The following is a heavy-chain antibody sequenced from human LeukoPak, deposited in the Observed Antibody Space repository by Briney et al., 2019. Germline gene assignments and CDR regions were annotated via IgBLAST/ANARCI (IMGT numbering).Heavy chain of an antibody. V-gene: IGHV3-33*06. CDR3: AKPLGYCSSTSCYGIDP. CDR1: GFTFSSYG. J-gene: IGHJ5*02. CDR2: IWYDGSNK. Sequence: PGRSLRLSCAASGFTFSSYGMHWVRQAPGKGLEWVAVIWYDGSNKYYADSVKGRFTISRDNSKNTLYLQMNSLRAEDTAVYYCAKPLGYCSSTSCYGIDPWGQGTLVTVSS. D-gene: IGHD2-2*01.